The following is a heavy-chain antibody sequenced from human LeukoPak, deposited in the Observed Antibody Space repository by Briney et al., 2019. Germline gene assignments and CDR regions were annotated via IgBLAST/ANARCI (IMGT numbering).Heavy chain of an antibody. CDR3: ARDKYSGYDSYFDY. CDR2: INHSGST. J-gene: IGHJ4*02. V-gene: IGHV4-34*01. CDR1: GGSFSGYY. D-gene: IGHD5-12*01. Sequence: SETLSLTCAVYGGSFSGYYWSWIRQPPGKGLEWIGEINHSGSTNYNPSLKSRVTISVDTSKNQFSLKLSSVTAADTAVYYCARDKYSGYDSYFDYWGQGTLVTVSS.